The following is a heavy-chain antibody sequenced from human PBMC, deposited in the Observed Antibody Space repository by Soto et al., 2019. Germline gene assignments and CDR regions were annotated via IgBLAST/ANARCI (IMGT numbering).Heavy chain of an antibody. V-gene: IGHV3-72*01. D-gene: IGHD3-9*01. CDR2: SRNRVTHLST. CDR3: SRVDPSANSPDY. Sequence: VQVEESGGGLVLPGGSLRLSCTVSAGSEFSFSDQYLDWVRQAPGKGLAWVGRSRNRVTHLSTAYAASVQGRFTISRDESKNTVYLHMHSLKTDDTAVYYCSRVDPSANSPDYWGQGTLVTVSS. J-gene: IGHJ4*02. CDR1: EFSFSDQY.